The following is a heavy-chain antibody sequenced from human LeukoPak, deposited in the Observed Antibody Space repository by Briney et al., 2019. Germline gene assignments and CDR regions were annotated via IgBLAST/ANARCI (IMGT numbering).Heavy chain of an antibody. CDR1: GYSFTSYW. CDR2: IDPSDSYT. V-gene: IGHV5-10-1*01. D-gene: IGHD1-20*01. J-gene: IGHJ3*02. Sequence: GESLKISCKGSGYSFTSYWISWVRQMPGKGLEWMGRIDPSDSYTNYSPSFQGHVTISADKSISTAYLQWSSLKASDTAMYYCARQRYNWNDADAFDIWGQGTMVTVSS. CDR3: ARQRYNWNDADAFDI.